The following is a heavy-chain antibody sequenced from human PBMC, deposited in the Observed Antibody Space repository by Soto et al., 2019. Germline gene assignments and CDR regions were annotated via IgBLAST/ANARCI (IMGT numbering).Heavy chain of an antibody. Sequence: EVQLLESGGGLVQPGGSLRLSCAASGFTFSSYAMSWVRQAPGKGLEWVSAISGSGGSTYYADSVKGRFTISRDNSKNTLYRKMNSLRAEDTAVYYCAKGAGGGYCSSTSCYPLWYFDYWGQGTLVTVSS. CDR2: ISGSGGST. J-gene: IGHJ4*02. CDR3: AKGAGGGYCSSTSCYPLWYFDY. CDR1: GFTFSSYA. D-gene: IGHD2-2*01. V-gene: IGHV3-23*01.